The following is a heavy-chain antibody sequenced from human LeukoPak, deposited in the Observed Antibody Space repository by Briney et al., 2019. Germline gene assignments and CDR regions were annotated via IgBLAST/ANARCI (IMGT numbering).Heavy chain of an antibody. CDR3: AKDVVVTAFDI. J-gene: IGHJ3*02. CDR2: IYYSGST. Sequence: SETLSLTCTVSDGFISSSNYYWGWIRQPPGKGLEWIGSIYYSGSTYYNPSLKSRVTISVDTSKNQFSLKLSSVTAADTAVYYCAKDVVVTAFDIWGQGTMVTVSS. D-gene: IGHD2-21*02. CDR1: DGFISSSNYY. V-gene: IGHV4-39*07.